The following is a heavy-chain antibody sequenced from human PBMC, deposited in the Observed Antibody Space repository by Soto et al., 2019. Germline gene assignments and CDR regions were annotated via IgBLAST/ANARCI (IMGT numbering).Heavy chain of an antibody. Sequence: EVQLVESGGDLVQPGGSLRLSCAASRFTFSDYSMNWVRQASGKGLEWVSYISGGGETIYYADSVRGRFTISRDNAKHSLFLQMNSPREDDTAVYYCESESPSSQWLPTRYFDYWGQETLVTVSS. D-gene: IGHD6-19*01. V-gene: IGHV3-48*02. J-gene: IGHJ4*02. CDR3: ESESPSSQWLPTRYFDY. CDR2: ISGGGETI. CDR1: RFTFSDYS.